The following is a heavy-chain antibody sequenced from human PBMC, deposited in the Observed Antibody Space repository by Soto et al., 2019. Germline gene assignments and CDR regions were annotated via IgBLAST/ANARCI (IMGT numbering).Heavy chain of an antibody. CDR2: IIPIFGTA. CDR3: ARDRRHSSSWPSYDAFDI. D-gene: IGHD6-13*01. Sequence: SVKVSCKASGGTFSSYAISWVRQAPGQGLEWMGGIIPIFGTANYAQKFQGRVTITADESTSTAYMELSSLRSEDTAVYYCARDRRHSSSWPSYDAFDIWGQGTMVTVSS. J-gene: IGHJ3*02. V-gene: IGHV1-69*13. CDR1: GGTFSSYA.